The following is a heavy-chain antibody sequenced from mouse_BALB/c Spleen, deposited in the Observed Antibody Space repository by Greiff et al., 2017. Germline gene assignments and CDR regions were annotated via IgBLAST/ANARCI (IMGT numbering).Heavy chain of an antibody. J-gene: IGHJ3*01. CDR3: ARYYGNYVPFAY. Sequence: EVKVEESGPSLVKPSQTLSLTCSVTGDSITSGYWNWIRKFPGNKLEYMGYISYSGSTYYNPSLKSRISITRDTSKNQYYLQLNSVTTEDTATYYCARYYGNYVPFAYWGQGTLVTVSA. D-gene: IGHD2-1*01. V-gene: IGHV3-8*02. CDR1: GDSITSGY. CDR2: ISYSGST.